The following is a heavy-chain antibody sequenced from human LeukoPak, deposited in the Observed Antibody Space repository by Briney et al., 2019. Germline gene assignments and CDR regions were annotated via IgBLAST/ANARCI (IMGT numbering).Heavy chain of an antibody. J-gene: IGHJ5*02. D-gene: IGHD3-22*01. CDR2: ISWNSGSI. V-gene: IGHV3-9*01. Sequence: GGSLRLSCAASGFTFDDYAMHWVRQAPGKGLEWVSGISWNSGSIGYADSVKGRFTISRDNAKNSLYLQMNSLRAEDTAVYYCARGYGGYYSNWFDPWGQGTLVTVSS. CDR3: ARGYGGYYSNWFDP. CDR1: GFTFDDYA.